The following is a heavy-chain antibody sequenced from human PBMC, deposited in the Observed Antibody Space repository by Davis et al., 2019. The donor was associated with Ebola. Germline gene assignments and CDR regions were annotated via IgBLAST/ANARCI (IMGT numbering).Heavy chain of an antibody. CDR3: AKGSLYGSRSITAGMDV. V-gene: IGHV3-23*01. D-gene: IGHD4-17*01. Sequence: GESLKISCAASGFTLISYSMTWVRQAPGKGLEWVSGISGSGTGTYYADSVKGRLTFSRDTSMNTLYLQMNSLRAEDTAVYYCAKGSLYGSRSITAGMDVWGQGTTVTVSS. CDR2: ISGSGTGT. J-gene: IGHJ6*02. CDR1: GFTLISYS.